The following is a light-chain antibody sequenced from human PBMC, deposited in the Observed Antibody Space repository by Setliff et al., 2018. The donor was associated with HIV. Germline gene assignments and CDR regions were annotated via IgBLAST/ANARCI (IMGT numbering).Light chain of an antibody. V-gene: IGLV3-21*04. CDR3: QAWDSSSDHYV. J-gene: IGLJ1*01. CDR1: NIGSKS. Sequence: SDDLTQPPSVSVAPGKTARITCGGNNIGSKSVHWHQQKPGQAPVLVIYYDSYRPSGIPERFSGSNSGNTATLTISRVEAGDEADYYCQAWDSSSDHYVFGTGTKGTVL. CDR2: YDS.